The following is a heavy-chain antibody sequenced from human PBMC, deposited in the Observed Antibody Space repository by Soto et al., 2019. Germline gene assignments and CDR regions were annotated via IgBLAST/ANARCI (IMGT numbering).Heavy chain of an antibody. V-gene: IGHV1-69*01. CDR3: ARALERRIGGNFDY. J-gene: IGHJ4*02. Sequence: QVQLVQSGAEVKKPGSSVKVSCKASGGTFSSYAISWVRQAPGQGLEWMGGIIPIFGTANYAQKFQGRVTITADESTSTAYRELSSLRSEDTAVYYCARALERRIGGNFDYWGQGTLVTVSS. CDR2: IIPIFGTA. D-gene: IGHD1-1*01. CDR1: GGTFSSYA.